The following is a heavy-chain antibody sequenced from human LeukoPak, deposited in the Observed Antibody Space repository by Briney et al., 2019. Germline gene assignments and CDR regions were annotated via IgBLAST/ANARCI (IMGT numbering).Heavy chain of an antibody. CDR3: ARGPLLWFAERNWFDP. CDR1: GYTFTDYY. D-gene: IGHD3-10*01. J-gene: IGHJ5*02. CDR2: ITPNSGAT. V-gene: IGHV1-2*02. Sequence: GASVKVSCKASGYTFTDYYMHWVRQAPGQGLEWMGWITPNSGATKYAQKFQGRVTMTRDTSISTAYMELSRLRSDDTAVYYCARGPLLWFAERNWFDPWGQGTLVTVSS.